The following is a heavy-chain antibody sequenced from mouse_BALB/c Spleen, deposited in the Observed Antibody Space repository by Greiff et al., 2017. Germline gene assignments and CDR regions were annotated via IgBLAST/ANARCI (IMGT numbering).Heavy chain of an antibody. CDR3: AREEDYYAMDY. Sequence: DVKLQESGPGLVKPSQSLSLTCSVTGYSITSGYYWYWIRQFPGNKLEWMGYISYDGSNNYNPSLKNRFSITRDTSKNQFFLKLNSVTTEDTATYYCAREEDYYAMDYWGQGTSVTVSS. CDR2: ISYDGSN. J-gene: IGHJ4*01. V-gene: IGHV3-6*02. CDR1: GYSITSGYY.